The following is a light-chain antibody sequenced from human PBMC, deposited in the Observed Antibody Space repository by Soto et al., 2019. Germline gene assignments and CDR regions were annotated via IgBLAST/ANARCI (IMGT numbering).Light chain of an antibody. CDR3: QMNVRAPLT. Sequence: DIQMTQSPSSLSASVGDRVTITCRASQDIGIYLSWYQQKSGGVPRLLIYTASTLQSGVPSRFSGSRSGTDFTLIISSMQPADAATYFCQMNVRAPLTFGQGTKVEIK. CDR2: TAS. CDR1: QDIGIY. J-gene: IGKJ1*01. V-gene: IGKV1-27*01.